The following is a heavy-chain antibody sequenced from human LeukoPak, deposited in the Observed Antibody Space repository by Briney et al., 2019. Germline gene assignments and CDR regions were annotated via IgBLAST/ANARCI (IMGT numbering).Heavy chain of an antibody. V-gene: IGHV4-39*07. CDR3: ARREGYCSSTSCYRSPFDY. D-gene: IGHD2-2*01. CDR2: TYYSGST. CDR1: GGSISSSSYY. J-gene: IGHJ4*02. Sequence: SETLSLTCTVSGGSISSSSYYWGWIRQPPGKGLEWIGSTYYSGSTYYNPSLKSRVTISVDTSKNQFSLKLSSVTAADTAVYYCARREGYCSSTSCYRSPFDYWGQGTLVTVSS.